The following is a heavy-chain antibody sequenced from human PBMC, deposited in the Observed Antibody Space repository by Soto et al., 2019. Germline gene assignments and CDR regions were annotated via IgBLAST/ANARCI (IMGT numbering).Heavy chain of an antibody. J-gene: IGHJ6*02. CDR2: IYYSGST. V-gene: IGHV4-39*01. CDR1: GGSISSSSYY. Sequence: PSETLSLTCTVSGGSISSSSYYWGWIRQPPGKGLEWIGSIYYSGSTYYNPSLKSRVTISVDTSKNQFPLKLSSVTAADTAVYYCARPYCSGGSCQRTWFYYGMDVWGQGTTVTVSS. D-gene: IGHD2-15*01. CDR3: ARPYCSGGSCQRTWFYYGMDV.